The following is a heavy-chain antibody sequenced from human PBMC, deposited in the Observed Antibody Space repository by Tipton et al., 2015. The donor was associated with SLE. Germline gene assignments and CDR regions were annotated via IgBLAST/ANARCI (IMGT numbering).Heavy chain of an antibody. V-gene: IGHV3-7*01. CDR2: IKQDGSEK. J-gene: IGHJ4*02. D-gene: IGHD4-23*01. CDR3: ARGGWDYGGFLDY. CDR1: GFTFSSYW. Sequence: SLRLSCAASGFTFSSYWMSWVRQAPGKGLGWVANIKQDGSEKYYVDSVKGRFTISRDNAKNSLYLQMNSLRAEDTAVYYCARGGWDYGGFLDYWGQGTLVTVSS.